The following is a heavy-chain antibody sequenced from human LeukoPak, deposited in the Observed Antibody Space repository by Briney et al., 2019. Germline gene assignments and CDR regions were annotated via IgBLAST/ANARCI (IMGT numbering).Heavy chain of an antibody. CDR2: IYYSGNT. CDR1: GGSISSYF. Sequence: SETLSLTCSVSGGSISSYFWSWIRQPPGKGLEWIGYIYYSGNTNYNPSLKSRVTISVDRSKNQFSLKLSSVTAADTAVYYCASYTDAFDIWGQGTMVTVSS. V-gene: IGHV4-59*01. J-gene: IGHJ3*02. CDR3: ASYTDAFDI. D-gene: IGHD3-16*01.